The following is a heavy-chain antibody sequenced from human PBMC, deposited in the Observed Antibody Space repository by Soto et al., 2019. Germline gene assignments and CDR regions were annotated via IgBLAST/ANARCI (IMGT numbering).Heavy chain of an antibody. J-gene: IGHJ5*02. CDR2: IHSSGGP. V-gene: IGHV4-4*08. D-gene: IGHD3-10*01. CDR3: ARGSAMVRGVILRFDP. CDR1: GVSIYNQF. Sequence: SETLSLTCAVSGVSIYNQFWSWIRQPPGKRPEWIGYIHSSGGPTYNPSFKSRVIISVDTSKNQFSLKLSSVTAADTAVYYCARGSAMVRGVILRFDPWGQGTLVTVSS.